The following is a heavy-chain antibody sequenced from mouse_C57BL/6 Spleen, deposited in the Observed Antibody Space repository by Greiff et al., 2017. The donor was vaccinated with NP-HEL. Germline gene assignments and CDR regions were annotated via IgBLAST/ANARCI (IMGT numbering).Heavy chain of an antibody. V-gene: IGHV10-3*01. Sequence: GGGLVQPKGSLTLSCAASGFTFNTYAMHWVRQAPGKGLEWVARLRSKSSNYATYYADSVKDRFTISRDDSQSMLYLQMNNLKTEDTAMYYCVREDYYGSSYLYWYFDVWGTGTTVTVSS. J-gene: IGHJ1*03. CDR2: LRSKSSNYAT. CDR3: VREDYYGSSYLYWYFDV. CDR1: GFTFNTYA. D-gene: IGHD1-1*01.